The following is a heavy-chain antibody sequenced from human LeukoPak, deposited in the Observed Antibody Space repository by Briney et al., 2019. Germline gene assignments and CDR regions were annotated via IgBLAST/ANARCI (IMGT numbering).Heavy chain of an antibody. CDR1: GYTLSSYY. V-gene: IGHV1-46*01. CDR3: ARGVGSQLRHNWIDP. D-gene: IGHD1-1*01. Sequence: ASMKVSCKALGYTLSSYYMHWVRQAPGQGLEWMGAINSIDGRTNHAQKFQGRVTMTRDTSTSTVYLELSGLRSDDTAVYYCARGVGSQLRHNWIDPWGQGTLVTISS. J-gene: IGHJ5*02. CDR2: INSIDGRT.